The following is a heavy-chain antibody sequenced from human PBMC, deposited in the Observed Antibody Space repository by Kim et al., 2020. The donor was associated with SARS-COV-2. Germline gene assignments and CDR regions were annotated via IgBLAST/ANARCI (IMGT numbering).Heavy chain of an antibody. CDR1: GFTFSSYG. D-gene: IGHD6-6*01. Sequence: GGSLRLSCAASGFTFSSYGMHWVRQAPGKGLEWVAVISYDGSNKYYADSVKGRFTISRDNSKNTLYLQMNSLRAEDTAVYYCAKDKQLVGDPKLFDYWGQGTLVTVSS. CDR2: ISYDGSNK. J-gene: IGHJ4*02. V-gene: IGHV3-30*18. CDR3: AKDKQLVGDPKLFDY.